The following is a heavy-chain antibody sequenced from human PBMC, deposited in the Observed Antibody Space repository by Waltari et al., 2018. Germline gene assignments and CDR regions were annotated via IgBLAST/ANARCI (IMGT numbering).Heavy chain of an antibody. CDR1: GYTFSDFG. D-gene: IGHD6-25*01. CDR2: ISANKGNT. Sequence: QAQLVQSGAEVKKPGASVKVSCRASGYTFSDFGISWVRQAPGQGLEWLGWISANKGNTNLAKKFQGRRNMTEDTSTTTVYMELNYLTSDDTAVYYCARERHRLMEVGYLMALDPWGQGTLVTVSS. V-gene: IGHV1-18*01. J-gene: IGHJ5*02. CDR3: ARERHRLMEVGYLMALDP.